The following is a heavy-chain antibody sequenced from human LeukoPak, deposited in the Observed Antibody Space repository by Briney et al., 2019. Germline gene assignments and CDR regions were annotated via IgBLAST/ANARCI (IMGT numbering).Heavy chain of an antibody. CDR1: GGSISSSSYY. CDR2: IYYSVST. V-gene: IGHV4-39*01. CDR3: ARGNEYCSNTSCYEWFDP. J-gene: IGHJ5*02. Sequence: SETLSLTCTVSGGSISSSSYYCGWIRQPPGKGLEWIGSIYYSVSTYYNPSLKSRVTISVDRFKNQVFLEPSSVADADTAVYYCARGNEYCSNTSCYEWFDPWGLGTLVTVSS. D-gene: IGHD2-2*01.